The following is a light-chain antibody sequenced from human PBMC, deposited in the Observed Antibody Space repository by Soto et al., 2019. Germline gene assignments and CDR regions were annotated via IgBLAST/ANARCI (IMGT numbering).Light chain of an antibody. CDR3: QQYGSSPPYT. CDR2: GAS. Sequence: EIVLTQSPGTLSLSPGERATLSCRASQSVSSSYLAWYQQKPGQAPRLLIYGASSRATGIPDRFSGSESGTDFTLTISRLDPEDFAVYYCQQYGSSPPYTFGQGTKLEIK. CDR1: QSVSSSY. J-gene: IGKJ2*01. V-gene: IGKV3-20*01.